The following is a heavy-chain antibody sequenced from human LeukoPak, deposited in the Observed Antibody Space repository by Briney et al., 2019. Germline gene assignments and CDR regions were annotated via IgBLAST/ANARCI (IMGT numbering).Heavy chain of an antibody. CDR3: ARDNYLTDAFDI. D-gene: IGHD5-24*01. J-gene: IGHJ3*02. CDR1: GFTFSSYA. CDR2: ISYDGSNK. V-gene: IGHV3-30*04. Sequence: GRSLRLSCAASGFTFSSYAMHWVRQAPGKGLEWVAVISYDGSNKYYADSVKGRFTISRDNSKNTLYLQMNSLRAEDTAVYYCARDNYLTDAFDIWGQGTMVTVSS.